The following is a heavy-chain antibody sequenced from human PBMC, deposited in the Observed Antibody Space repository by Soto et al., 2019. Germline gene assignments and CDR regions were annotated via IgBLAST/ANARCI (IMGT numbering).Heavy chain of an antibody. J-gene: IGHJ5*02. V-gene: IGHV3-30*03. CDR2: ISKDGTYK. CDR3: ARDDPGP. Sequence: QVQLVESGGGVVQPGRSLRLSCAASGFTFSSDGIHWVRQAPGKGLEWVAVISKDGTYKYYADSVKGRFTISRDNSQNTVYLLMNSLKHEDTAVYYCARDDPGPWGQGTLVTVSS. CDR1: GFTFSSDG.